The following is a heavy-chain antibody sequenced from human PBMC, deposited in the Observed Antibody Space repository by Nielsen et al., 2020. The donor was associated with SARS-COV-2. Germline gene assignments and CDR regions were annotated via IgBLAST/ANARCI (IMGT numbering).Heavy chain of an antibody. CDR3: VRVRDDGHYYDTGPFDY. V-gene: IGHV3-74*01. Sequence: GESLKISCTGSGFTFSDYSMNWVRQAPGKGLMWVSRINTDGSRSAYADAVKGRFTISRDNARDTLYLQMNRLSAEDTAVYYCVRVRDDGHYYDTGPFDYWGQGALVTVSS. D-gene: IGHD3-22*01. CDR2: INTDGSRS. J-gene: IGHJ4*02. CDR1: GFTFSDYS.